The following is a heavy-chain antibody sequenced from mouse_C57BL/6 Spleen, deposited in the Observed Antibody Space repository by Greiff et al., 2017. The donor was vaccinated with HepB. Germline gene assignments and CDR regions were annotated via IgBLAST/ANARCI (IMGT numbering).Heavy chain of an antibody. CDR3: ARSYYSNLFDY. CDR2: IHPNSGST. J-gene: IGHJ2*01. Sequence: LQPGAELVKPGASVKLSCKASGYTFTSYWMHWVKQRPGQGLEWIGMIHPNSGSTNYNEKFKSKATLTVDKSSSTAYMQLSSLTSEDSAVYYCARSYYSNLFDYWGQGTTLTVSS. D-gene: IGHD2-5*01. V-gene: IGHV1-64*01. CDR1: GYTFTSYW.